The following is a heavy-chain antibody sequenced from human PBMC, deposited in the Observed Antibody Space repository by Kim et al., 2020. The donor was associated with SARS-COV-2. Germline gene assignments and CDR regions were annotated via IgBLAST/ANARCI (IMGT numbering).Heavy chain of an antibody. J-gene: IGHJ3*02. Sequence: ASVKVSCKASGYTFTGYYMHWVRQAPGQGLEWMGRINPNSGGTTYAQKFQGRVTMTRDTSITTAYVELSRLLSDDTAVYYCARAGGAYSNSFHAFDIWGQGTMVTVSS. CDR1: GYTFTGYY. D-gene: IGHD6-6*01. CDR2: INPNSGGT. V-gene: IGHV1-2*06. CDR3: ARAGGAYSNSFHAFDI.